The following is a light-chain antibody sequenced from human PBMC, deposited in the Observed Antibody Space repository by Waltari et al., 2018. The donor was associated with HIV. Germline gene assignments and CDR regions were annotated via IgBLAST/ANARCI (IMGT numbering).Light chain of an antibody. Sequence: QSALTQPASVSGSPGQSITISCTGSSNDVGGYNYVSWFQQHPGQAPTLMIYEVSNRPSWVFSRFSGSKSGNTAARAISGLHAEDEADYYCSSNRGSSGLGVFGGGTKVTVL. CDR2: EVS. CDR1: SNDVGGYNY. V-gene: IGLV2-14*01. J-gene: IGLJ2*01. CDR3: SSNRGSSGLGV.